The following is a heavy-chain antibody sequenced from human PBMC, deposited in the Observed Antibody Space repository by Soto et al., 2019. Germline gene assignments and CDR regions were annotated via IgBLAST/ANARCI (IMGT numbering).Heavy chain of an antibody. CDR1: GGSIGGHY. Sequence: PSETLSLTCTVSGGSIGGHYWTWIRQPPGKGLQYIAYISYIDYSGSTTYNPSLRGRVTMSADTSKNQLSLTLTSVTAADTAVYYCARERTGDPTFFDYWGQGTLVTVSS. CDR2: ISYIDYSGST. CDR3: ARERTGDPTFFDY. V-gene: IGHV4-59*11. J-gene: IGHJ4*02. D-gene: IGHD1-1*01.